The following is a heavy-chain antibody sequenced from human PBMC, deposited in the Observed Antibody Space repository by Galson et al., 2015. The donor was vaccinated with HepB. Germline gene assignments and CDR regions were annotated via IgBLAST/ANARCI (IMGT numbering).Heavy chain of an antibody. Sequence: CAISGDSVSSDRAAWSWIRQSPSRGLEWLGRTYYRSKWFNDYAVSVKSRITINPDTSKNQLSLQLNSVTPEETAVYYCARASSLVGSFDYWGQGILVTVSS. CDR1: GDSVSSDRAA. V-gene: IGHV6-1*01. D-gene: IGHD6-19*01. J-gene: IGHJ4*02. CDR3: ARASSLVGSFDY. CDR2: TYYRSKWFN.